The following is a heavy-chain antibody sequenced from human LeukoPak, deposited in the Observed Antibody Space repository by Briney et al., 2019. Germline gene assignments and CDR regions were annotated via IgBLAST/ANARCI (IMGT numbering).Heavy chain of an antibody. CDR1: GFTFSSYT. CDR3: AKDGGLWVSAHWGDS. CDR2: ISTSDGNT. D-gene: IGHD7-27*01. J-gene: IGHJ4*02. Sequence: GGSLRLSCAASGFTFSSYTMSWVRQAPGKGLEWVSTISTSDGNTYYADSVKGRFTVSRDNSKNTLFLQMNSLRAEDTAVYYCAKDGGLWVSAHWGDSWGRGTLVTVSS. V-gene: IGHV3-23*01.